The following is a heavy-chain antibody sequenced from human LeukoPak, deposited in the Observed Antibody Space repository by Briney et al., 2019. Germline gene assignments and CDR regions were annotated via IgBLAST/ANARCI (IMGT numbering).Heavy chain of an antibody. V-gene: IGHV3-21*01. Sequence: PGGSLRLSCVASEFTFSSYNMNWVRLAPGKGLEWVASISSSSKWMYYTDSVKGRFTISRDNAKNSLYLQMNSLRAEDTAVYYCAREPFWSGYYSNLHFDYRGQGTLVTVSS. CDR2: ISSSSKWM. J-gene: IGHJ4*02. CDR3: AREPFWSGYYSNLHFDY. D-gene: IGHD3-3*01. CDR1: EFTFSSYN.